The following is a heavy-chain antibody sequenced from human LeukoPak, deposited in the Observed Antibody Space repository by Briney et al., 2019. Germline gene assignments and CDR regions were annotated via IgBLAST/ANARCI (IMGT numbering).Heavy chain of an antibody. J-gene: IGHJ4*02. D-gene: IGHD3-10*01. CDR3: ARSFYGSGSYPFDY. CDR1: GGSFSGYY. CDR2: INHSGST. Sequence: SETLSLTCAVYGGSFSGYYWSWIRQPPGKGLEWIGEINHSGSTNYNPSLKSRVTISVDTSKSQFSLKLSSVTAADTAVYYCARSFYGSGSYPFDYWGQGTLVTVSS. V-gene: IGHV4-34*01.